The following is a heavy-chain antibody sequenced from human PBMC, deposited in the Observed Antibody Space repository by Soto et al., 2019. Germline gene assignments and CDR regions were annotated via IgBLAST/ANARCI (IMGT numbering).Heavy chain of an antibody. Sequence: QVQLVQPGAEVKKPGASVKFSCKASGYIFTNFYIHWVRQAPGQGVEWIGIINPNGGSTNYAQNFQGRVTKTRDTSTSTVDMALSSLRSEDTAVYYCTRGLASGDYWGQGTLITVSS. D-gene: IGHD6-6*01. V-gene: IGHV1-46*03. CDR3: TRGLASGDY. CDR2: INPNGGST. J-gene: IGHJ4*02. CDR1: GYIFTNFY.